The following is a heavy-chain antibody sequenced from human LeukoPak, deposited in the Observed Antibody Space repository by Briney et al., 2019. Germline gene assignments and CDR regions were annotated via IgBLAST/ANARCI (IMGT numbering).Heavy chain of an antibody. CDR2: INHSGST. D-gene: IGHD6-6*01. V-gene: IGHV4-34*01. J-gene: IGHJ6*03. Sequence: SETLSLTCAVYGGSFSGYYWSWIRQPPGKGLEWIGEINHSGSTNYNPSLKSRVTISVDTSKNQFSLKLSSVTAADTAVYYCARARIAARRRTYYYYYKDVWGKGTTVTVSS. CDR3: ARARIAARRRTYYYYYKDV. CDR1: GGSFSGYY.